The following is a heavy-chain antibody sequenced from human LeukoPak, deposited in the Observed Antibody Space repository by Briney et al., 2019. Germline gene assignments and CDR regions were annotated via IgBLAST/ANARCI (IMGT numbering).Heavy chain of an antibody. Sequence: SETLSLTCAVYGGSFSGYYWSWIRQPPGKGLEWIGEINHSGSANYNPSLKSRVTISVGTSKNQFSLKLSSVTAADTAVYYCARGPSSSWYRYYGMDVWGQGTTVTVSS. CDR1: GGSFSGYY. J-gene: IGHJ6*02. CDR2: INHSGSA. D-gene: IGHD6-13*01. CDR3: ARGPSSSWYRYYGMDV. V-gene: IGHV4-34*01.